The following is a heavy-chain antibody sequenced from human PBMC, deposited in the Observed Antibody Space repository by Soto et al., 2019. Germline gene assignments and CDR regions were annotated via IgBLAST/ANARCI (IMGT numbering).Heavy chain of an antibody. Sequence: GGSLRLSCAASGFTFSSYAMSWVRQAPGKGLEWVSAISGSGGSTYYADSVKGRFTISRDNSKNTLYLQMNSLRAEDTAVYYCAKGVFWSCYSIRYYFDYWGQGTLVTVSS. D-gene: IGHD3-3*01. CDR1: GFTFSSYA. J-gene: IGHJ4*02. V-gene: IGHV3-23*01. CDR2: ISGSGGST. CDR3: AKGVFWSCYSIRYYFDY.